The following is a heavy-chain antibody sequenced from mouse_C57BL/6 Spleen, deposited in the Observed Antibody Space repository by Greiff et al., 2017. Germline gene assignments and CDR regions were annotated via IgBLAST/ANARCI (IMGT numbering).Heavy chain of an antibody. V-gene: IGHV1-64*01. CDR1: GYTFTSYW. J-gene: IGHJ2*01. Sequence: QVQLQQPGAELVKPGASVKLSCKASGYTFTSYWMHWVKQRPGQGLEWIGMIHPKSGSTNYNEKFKSKATLTVDKSSSTAYMQLSSLTSEDSAVYYCARGTTVVASDYWGQGTTLTVSS. CDR2: IHPKSGST. CDR3: ARGTTVVASDY. D-gene: IGHD1-1*01.